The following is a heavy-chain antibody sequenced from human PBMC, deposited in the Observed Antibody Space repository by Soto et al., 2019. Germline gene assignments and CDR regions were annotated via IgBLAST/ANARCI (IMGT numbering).Heavy chain of an antibody. D-gene: IGHD5-12*01. V-gene: IGHV5-10-1*01. CDR2: IDPSDSYT. J-gene: IGHJ6*02. CDR1: GYSFTSYW. CDR3: ARDMATRYYYGMDV. Sequence: PGESLKISCKGSGYSFTSYWISWVRQMPGKGLEWMGRIDPSDSYTDYSPSFQGHVTISADKSISTAYLQWSSLKASDTAMYYCARDMATRYYYGMDVWGQGTTVTVSS.